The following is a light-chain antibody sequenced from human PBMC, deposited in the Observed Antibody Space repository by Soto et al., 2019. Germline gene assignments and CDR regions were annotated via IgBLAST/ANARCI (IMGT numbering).Light chain of an antibody. Sequence: QSVLTQPPSASGTPGRGVTISCSGSSSNIGSNYVYWYQQLPGMAPKLLIYTNNQRPSGVPDRFSGSKSGTSASLAISGLRSEDEADYYCAAWDDTLSASVVFGGGTKLTVL. J-gene: IGLJ2*01. V-gene: IGLV1-47*01. CDR3: AAWDDTLSASVV. CDR2: TNN. CDR1: SSNIGSNY.